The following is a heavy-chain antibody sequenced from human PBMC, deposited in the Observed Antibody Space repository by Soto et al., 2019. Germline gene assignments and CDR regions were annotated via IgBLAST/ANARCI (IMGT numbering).Heavy chain of an antibody. CDR2: INPSGST. Sequence: QVQLQQWGAGLLKPSETLSLTCAFYGGSFSGYYWSWIRQNPGKGLEWLGEINPSGSTNDNPYLKSRVTISVDTSKNQFSLKLSSVTAADTAVYYCSRGGSSWSAKYFQHWGQGTLVTVS. V-gene: IGHV4-34*01. CDR1: GGSFSGYY. CDR3: SRGGSSWSAKYFQH. J-gene: IGHJ1*01. D-gene: IGHD6-13*01.